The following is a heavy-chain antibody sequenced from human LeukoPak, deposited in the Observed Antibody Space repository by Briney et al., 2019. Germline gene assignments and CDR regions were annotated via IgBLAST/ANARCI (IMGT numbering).Heavy chain of an antibody. CDR2: ITGSGGST. CDR1: GFGFTFSNHA. CDR3: AKDREVYSYGAYPVSYGMDV. J-gene: IGHJ6*02. V-gene: IGHV3-23*01. Sequence: GGSMRLSCAASGFGFTFSNHAMSWVRQAPGKGLDWVSAITGSGGSTYYADSVKGRFTISRDNSKNTLYLQMNSLRAEDTAVYYCAKDREVYSYGAYPVSYGMDVWGLGTTVTVSS. D-gene: IGHD4-17*01.